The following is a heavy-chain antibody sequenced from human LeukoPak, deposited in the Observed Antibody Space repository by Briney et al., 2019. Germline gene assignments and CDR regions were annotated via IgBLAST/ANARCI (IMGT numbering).Heavy chain of an antibody. CDR3: ARSYGSASYNIDY. J-gene: IGHJ4*02. CDR2: VSYDGSNE. CDR1: GFTFLMYT. V-gene: IGHV3-30*04. Sequence: KPGGSLRLSCEVSGFTFLMYTMHWVRRAPGKGLEWVSLVSYDGSNEYYVDSVTGRFTISRDNSKNTLYLQMNSLRPEDTAVYYCARSYGSASYNIDYWGQGTLVTVSS. D-gene: IGHD3-10*01.